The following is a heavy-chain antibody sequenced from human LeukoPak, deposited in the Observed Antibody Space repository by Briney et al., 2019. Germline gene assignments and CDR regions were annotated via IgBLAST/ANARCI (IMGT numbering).Heavy chain of an antibody. V-gene: IGHV1-8*01. Sequence: ASVKVSCKASGYTFTSYDINWVRQATGQGLGWMGWMNPNSGNTGYAQKFQGRVTMTRNTSISTAYMELSSLRSEDTAVYYCARGRTMTTVTYYYYYGMDVWGQGTTVTVSS. CDR1: GYTFTSYD. CDR3: ARGRTMTTVTYYYYYGMDV. CDR2: MNPNSGNT. D-gene: IGHD4-17*01. J-gene: IGHJ6*02.